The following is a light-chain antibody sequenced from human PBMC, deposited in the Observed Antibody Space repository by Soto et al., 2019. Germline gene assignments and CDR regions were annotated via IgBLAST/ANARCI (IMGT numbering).Light chain of an antibody. CDR3: QQYNNWPMWT. CDR2: GAS. CDR1: QGITRN. Sequence: EIVMTQSPATLSVSPGERATLSCRASQGITRNLAWYQQSPGQAPRLLIYGASTRATGIPARFSGSGPGTEFTLTINSLQSEDFAVYYCQQYNNWPMWTFGQGTKVDIK. V-gene: IGKV3-15*01. J-gene: IGKJ1*01.